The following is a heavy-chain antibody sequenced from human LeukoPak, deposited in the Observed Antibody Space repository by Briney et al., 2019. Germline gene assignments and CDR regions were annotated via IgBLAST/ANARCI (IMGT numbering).Heavy chain of an antibody. V-gene: IGHV3-30*18. CDR1: GFTFSSYG. CDR2: ISYDGSNK. D-gene: IGHD5-12*01. Sequence: PGRSLRLPCAASGFTFSSYGMHWVRQAPGKGLEWVAVISYDGSNKYYADSVKGRFTISRDNSKNTLYLQMNSLRAEDTAVYYCAKVNSGYDIYYFDYWGQGTLVTVSS. CDR3: AKVNSGYDIYYFDY. J-gene: IGHJ4*02.